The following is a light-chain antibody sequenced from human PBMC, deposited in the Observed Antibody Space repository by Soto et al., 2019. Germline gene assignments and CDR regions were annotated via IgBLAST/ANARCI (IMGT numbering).Light chain of an antibody. CDR1: QTITNR. V-gene: IGKV1-5*01. Sequence: DIQMTQSPSSVSASVGDRVTITCRASQTITNRLAWYQQKPGKAPKVLIYDASNLESGVPSRFTGSGSGTEFILTISSLQPDDFATYYCQHYGGMWTFGQGTKVDNK. J-gene: IGKJ1*01. CDR2: DAS. CDR3: QHYGGMWT.